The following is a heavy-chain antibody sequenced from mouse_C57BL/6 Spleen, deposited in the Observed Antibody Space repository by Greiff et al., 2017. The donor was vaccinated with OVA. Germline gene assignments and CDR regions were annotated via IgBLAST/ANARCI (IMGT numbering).Heavy chain of an antibody. Sequence: VQLQQSGPELVKPGASVKISCTASGYSFTDYNMNWVKQSTGKSLEWIGVINPNYGTTSYNQKFKGQATLTVDQSSSTAYMQLNSLTSEDSAVYYCAREDYGSSYGFDYWGQGTTLTVSS. CDR3: AREDYGSSYGFDY. CDR1: GYSFTDYN. CDR2: INPNYGTT. V-gene: IGHV1-39*01. D-gene: IGHD1-1*01. J-gene: IGHJ2*01.